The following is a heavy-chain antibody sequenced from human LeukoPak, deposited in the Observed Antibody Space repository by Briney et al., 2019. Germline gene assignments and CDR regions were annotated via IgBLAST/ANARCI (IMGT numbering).Heavy chain of an antibody. CDR3: AKGTGFMKGYFDY. V-gene: IGHV3-23*01. Sequence: PGGSLRLSCAASGFTFSSSAMSWVRQAPGKGLEWVSAISGSGGSAYYADSVKGRFTISRDNSKNTLYLQMNSLRAEDTAVYYCAKGTGFMKGYFDYWGQGTLVTVSS. CDR2: ISGSGGSA. D-gene: IGHD3/OR15-3a*01. J-gene: IGHJ4*02. CDR1: GFTFSSSA.